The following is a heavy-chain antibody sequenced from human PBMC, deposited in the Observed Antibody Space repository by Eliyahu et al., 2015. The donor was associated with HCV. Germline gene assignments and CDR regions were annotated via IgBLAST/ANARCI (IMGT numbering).Heavy chain of an antibody. CDR1: XLTFSRYE. D-gene: IGHD2-21*01. CDR3: ATSTYHPLDY. V-gene: IGHV3-48*03. CDR2: ISSSGTSI. Sequence: EVQLVESGGGLGQPGGXXXLXCAXXXLTFSRYEMNWVRQAPGKGLEWISHISSSGTSIYYADSVKGRFTISRDNAKNSLYLLMNSLRAEDTAVYYCATSTYHPLDYWGQGTLVTVSS. J-gene: IGHJ4*02.